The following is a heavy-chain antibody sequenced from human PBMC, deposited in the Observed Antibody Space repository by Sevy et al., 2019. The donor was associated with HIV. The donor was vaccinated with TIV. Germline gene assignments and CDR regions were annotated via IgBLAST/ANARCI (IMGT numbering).Heavy chain of an antibody. CDR2: IWSDGAYQ. Sequence: GGSLRLSCAATGFTFSNYAMHWVRQAPGKGMEWVAIIWSDGAYQYHGDSVKGRFTISRDNSKNTLYLQMNKVRVEDTAVYYCARGGYYYDNAAYYALDAWGQGTLVTVSS. J-gene: IGHJ4*02. V-gene: IGHV3-33*01. CDR3: ARGGYYYDNAAYYALDA. D-gene: IGHD3-22*01. CDR1: GFTFSNYA.